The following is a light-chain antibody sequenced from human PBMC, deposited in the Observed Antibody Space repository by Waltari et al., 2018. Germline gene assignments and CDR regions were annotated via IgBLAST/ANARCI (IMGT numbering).Light chain of an antibody. CDR3: SSYTDTNNFV. CDR2: EVS. CDR1: SSDIGPYNF. Sequence: QSALAQPPSASGSPGQSVTISCTGASSDIGPYNFVSWYQQHPGKAPNLIIYEVSTRPSGVPDRFSGSKSGNTASLTVSGLQTEDEADYYCSSYTDTNNFVFGTGTKVTVL. J-gene: IGLJ1*01. V-gene: IGLV2-8*01.